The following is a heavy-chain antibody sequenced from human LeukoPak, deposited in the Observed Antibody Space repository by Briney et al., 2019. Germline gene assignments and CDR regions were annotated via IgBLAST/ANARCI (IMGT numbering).Heavy chain of an antibody. V-gene: IGHV3-23*01. CDR1: GFTFSSYA. Sequence: GGSLRLSCAASGFTFSSYAMSWVRQAPGKGLEWVSGIRGSGAKTHYAAAVKGRFTISRDNSENALYLQVSSLKAEDTAVYYCAKGLLRAEYFQHWGQGTLVTVSS. CDR3: AKGLLRAEYFQH. D-gene: IGHD2-15*01. CDR2: IRGSGAKT. J-gene: IGHJ1*01.